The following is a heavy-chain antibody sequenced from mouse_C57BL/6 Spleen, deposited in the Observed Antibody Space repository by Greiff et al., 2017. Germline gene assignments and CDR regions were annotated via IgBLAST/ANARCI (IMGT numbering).Heavy chain of an antibody. CDR2: IYPRSGNT. Sequence: QVQLQQSGAELARPGASVKLSCKASGYTFTSYGISWVKQRTGQGLEWIGEIYPRSGNTYYNEKFKGKATLTADKSSSTAYMELRSLTSEDSAVXVCARGGSLVANWYFDVWGTGTTVTVSS. CDR3: ARGGSLVANWYFDV. CDR1: GYTFTSYG. V-gene: IGHV1-81*01. J-gene: IGHJ1*03. D-gene: IGHD1-1*01.